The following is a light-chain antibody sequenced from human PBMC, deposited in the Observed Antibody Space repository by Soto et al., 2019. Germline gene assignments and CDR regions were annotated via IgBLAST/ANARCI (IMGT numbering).Light chain of an antibody. CDR1: QGISGY. CDR2: AAS. V-gene: IGKV1-9*01. CDR3: XQLISYPFT. Sequence: DIQLTQSPSFLSASVGDRVTITCRASQGISGYLAWYQQKPGKAPKLLIYAASTLQSGVPSRFSGSESGTXXXXXXXXXQPEDYAXYXXXQLISYPFTFGPGTTVDIK. J-gene: IGKJ3*01.